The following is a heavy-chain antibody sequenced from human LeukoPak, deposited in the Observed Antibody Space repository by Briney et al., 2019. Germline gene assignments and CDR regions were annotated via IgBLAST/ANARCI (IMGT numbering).Heavy chain of an antibody. J-gene: IGHJ5*02. V-gene: IGHV4-34*01. CDR2: INHSGST. D-gene: IGHD2-15*01. CDR3: ARRVVVVAASLSWFDP. CDR1: GGSFSGYY. Sequence: PSETLSLTCAVYGGSFSGYYWSWIRQPPGKGLEWIGEINHSGSTNYNPSLKSRVTITVDTSKNQFSLKLSSVTAADTAVYYCARRVVVVAASLSWFDPWGQGTLVTVSS.